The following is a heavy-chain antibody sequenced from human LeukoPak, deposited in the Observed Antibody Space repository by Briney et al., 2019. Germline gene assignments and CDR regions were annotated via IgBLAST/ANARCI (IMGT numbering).Heavy chain of an antibody. CDR3: ARGSSSGSVFDY. CDR2: ISSSSSYI. V-gene: IGHV3-21*01. D-gene: IGHD3-22*01. J-gene: IGHJ4*02. CDR1: GFTFDDYG. Sequence: GGSLRLSCTASGFTFDDYGMSWVRQAPGKGLEWVSSISSSSSYIYYADSVKGRFTISRDNAKNSLYLQMNSLRAEDTAVYYCARGSSSGSVFDYWGQGTLVTVSS.